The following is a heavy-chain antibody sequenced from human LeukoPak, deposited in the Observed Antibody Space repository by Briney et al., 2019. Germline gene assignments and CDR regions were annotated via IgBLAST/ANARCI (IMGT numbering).Heavy chain of an antibody. Sequence: GGSLRLSCAASGFTFSSYAMSWVRQAPGKGLEWVSGISGSGDNTYYADSVKGRFTISRDNSKNTLYLQMNSLRADDTAVYYCAKGGLVHRFDPWGQEPWSPSPQ. J-gene: IGHJ5*02. CDR2: ISGSGDNT. CDR1: GFTFSSYA. V-gene: IGHV3-23*01. CDR3: AKGGLVHRFDP.